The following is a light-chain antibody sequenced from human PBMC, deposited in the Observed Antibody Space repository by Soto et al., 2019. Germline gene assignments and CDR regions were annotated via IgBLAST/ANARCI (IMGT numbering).Light chain of an antibody. Sequence: DIQLTQSPSTLSASLGDSVTMTCRASQNISTSLAWYQHKPGKAPTLLMFDVSNLESGVPSRFSGSGSGTEFTLTISSLHSDDFATYYCQQYDYSRTFGQGTKVDI. CDR2: DVS. CDR1: QNISTS. CDR3: QQYDYSRT. V-gene: IGKV1-5*01. J-gene: IGKJ1*01.